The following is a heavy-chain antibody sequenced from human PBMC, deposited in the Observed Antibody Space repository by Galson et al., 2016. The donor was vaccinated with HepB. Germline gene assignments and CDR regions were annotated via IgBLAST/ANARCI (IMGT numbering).Heavy chain of an antibody. Sequence: SVKVSCKASGYSFISHGISWVRQAPGQGLEWMGWISGYNGNTNYAQKIEGRVTLTRNTFTTTVYLELRSLRLDDTAVYYCAAHSGTNSWGRKALDYWGQGTLITVSS. CDR1: GYSFISHG. CDR3: AAHSGTNSWGRKALDY. J-gene: IGHJ4*02. CDR2: ISGYNGNT. D-gene: IGHD1-26*01. V-gene: IGHV1-18*01.